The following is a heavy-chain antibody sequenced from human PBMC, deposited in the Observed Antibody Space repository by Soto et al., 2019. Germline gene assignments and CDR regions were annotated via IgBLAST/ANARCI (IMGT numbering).Heavy chain of an antibody. CDR3: ARTPHI. Sequence: PSETLSLSCAVSGGSISSGGYSWSWIRQPPGKGLEWIGYIYHSGSTYYNPSLKSRVTISVDRSKNQFSLKLSSVTAADTAVYSCARTPHIWGQGTMVTVSS. CDR1: GGSISSGGYS. J-gene: IGHJ3*02. CDR2: IYHSGST. V-gene: IGHV4-30-2*01.